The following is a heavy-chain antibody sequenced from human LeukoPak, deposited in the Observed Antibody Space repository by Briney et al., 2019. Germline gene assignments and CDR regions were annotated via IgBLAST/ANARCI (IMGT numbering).Heavy chain of an antibody. Sequence: GGSLRLSCAASGFTFSSYAMSWVRQAPGKGLEWVSAISGSGGSTYYADSVKGRFTSSRDNSKNTLYLQMNSLRAEDTAVYYCAREKYSEYHFDYWGQGTLVTVSS. CDR1: GFTFSSYA. J-gene: IGHJ4*02. CDR2: ISGSGGST. CDR3: AREKYSEYHFDY. D-gene: IGHD5-18*01. V-gene: IGHV3-23*01.